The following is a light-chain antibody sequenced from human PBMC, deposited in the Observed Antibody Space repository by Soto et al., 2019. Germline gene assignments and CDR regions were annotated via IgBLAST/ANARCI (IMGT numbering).Light chain of an antibody. CDR1: QRVSSS. J-gene: IGKJ4*01. CDR3: QQRSSWPLT. CDR2: DAS. V-gene: IGKV3-11*01. Sequence: EIVLTQSPATLSLSPGETATLSCRASQRVSSSLAWYHQKPGQTPRLLIYDASNRATGIPARFSASGSGTDFTLTVSSLEPEDFAVYYCQQRSSWPLTFGGGTKVEIK.